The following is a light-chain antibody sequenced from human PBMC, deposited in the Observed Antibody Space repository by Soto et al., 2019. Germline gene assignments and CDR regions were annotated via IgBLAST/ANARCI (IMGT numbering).Light chain of an antibody. J-gene: IGKJ4*01. CDR3: QQYNAWPLT. CDR1: QNVYSN. V-gene: IGKV3-15*01. Sequence: ETVMTQSPVTLSASPGERATLSCWASQNVYSNLAWYQQKTGQAPRLLIYSASTRATGIQASFSGSGSGTEFTITISSLQSEDFAGYYCQQYNAWPLTFGGGTKVEIK. CDR2: SAS.